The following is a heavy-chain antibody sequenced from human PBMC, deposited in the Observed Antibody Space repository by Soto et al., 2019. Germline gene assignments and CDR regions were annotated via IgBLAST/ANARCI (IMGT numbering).Heavy chain of an antibody. CDR2: IYHSGST. Sequence: SETLSLTCAVSGGSISSGGYSWSWIRQPPGKGLEWIGYIYHSGSTYYNPSLKSRLTISVDTSKNQFSLNLSSVTAADTALYYCARALGYTYGHLPIDYWGQGTLVTVSS. D-gene: IGHD5-18*01. CDR1: GGSISSGGYS. J-gene: IGHJ4*02. V-gene: IGHV4-30-2*01. CDR3: ARALGYTYGHLPIDY.